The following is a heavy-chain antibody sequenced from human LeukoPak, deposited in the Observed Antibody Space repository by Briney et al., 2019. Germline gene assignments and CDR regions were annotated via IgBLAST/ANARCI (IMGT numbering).Heavy chain of an antibody. D-gene: IGHD3-9*01. CDR1: GFTFTSSA. J-gene: IGHJ5*02. V-gene: IGHV1-58*01. Sequence: GTSVKVSCKASGFTFTSSAVQWVRQARGQRLEWIGWIVVGSGNTNYAQKFQERVTITRDMSTSTAYMELSSMRSEDTAVYYCAAGAYELRYFDWLPSSPFDPWGQGTLVTVSS. CDR3: AAGAYELRYFDWLPSSPFDP. CDR2: IVVGSGNT.